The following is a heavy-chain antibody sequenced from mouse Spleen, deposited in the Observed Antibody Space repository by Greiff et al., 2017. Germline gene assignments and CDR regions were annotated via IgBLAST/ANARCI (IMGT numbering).Heavy chain of an antibody. J-gene: IGHJ2*01. CDR2: IDPSDSYT. V-gene: IGHV1-50*01. Sequence: QVQLQQPGAELVKPGASVKLSCKASGYTFTSYWMQWVKQRPGQGLEWIGEIDPSDSYTNYNQKFKGKATLTVDTSSSTAYMQLSSLTSEDSAVYYCARPEGGRMYFDYWGQGTTLTVSS. CDR3: ARPEGGRMYFDY. D-gene: IGHD2-10*02. CDR1: GYTFTSYW.